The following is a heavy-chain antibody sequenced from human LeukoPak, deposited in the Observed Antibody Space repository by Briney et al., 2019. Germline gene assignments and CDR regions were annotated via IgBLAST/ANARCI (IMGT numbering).Heavy chain of an antibody. CDR1: GFTFSNAW. V-gene: IGHV3-11*01. CDR2: ISSSGSTI. D-gene: IGHD5-18*01. J-gene: IGHJ4*02. CDR3: ARVGNSGDYYFDY. Sequence: PGGSLRLSCAASGFTFSNAWMSWVRQAPGKGLEWVSYISSSGSTIYYADSVKGRFTISRDNAKNSLYLQMNSLRAEDTAVYYCARVGNSGDYYFDYWGQGTLVTVSS.